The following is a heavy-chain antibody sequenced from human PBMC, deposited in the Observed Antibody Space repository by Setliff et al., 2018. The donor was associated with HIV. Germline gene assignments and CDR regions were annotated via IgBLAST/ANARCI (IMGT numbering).Heavy chain of an antibody. J-gene: IGHJ4*02. Sequence: GGSLRLSCAASGFIFNNHGMHWVRQAPGKGLEWVTFIEFDGSDKYYVDSVKGRFTIARDTSKNTLYLQMNSLIAEDTAVYYCAKDMLYCSGGSCYKGGYWGQGTLVTVSS. D-gene: IGHD2-15*01. V-gene: IGHV3-30*02. CDR2: IEFDGSDK. CDR1: GFIFNNHG. CDR3: AKDMLYCSGGSCYKGGY.